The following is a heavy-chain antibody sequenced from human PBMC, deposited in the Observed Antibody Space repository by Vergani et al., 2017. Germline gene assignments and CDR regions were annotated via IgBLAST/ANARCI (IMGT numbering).Heavy chain of an antibody. Sequence: EVQLVQSGAEVKKPGESLKISCKGSGYSFTSYWIGWVRQMPGKGLEWMGIIYPGDSDTRYSPSFQGQVTISADKSISTAYLQWSSLNASDTAMYYCARHLHCSSTSCSGIYYMDVWGKGTTVTVSS. D-gene: IGHD2-2*01. V-gene: IGHV5-51*01. CDR2: IYPGDSDT. CDR1: GYSFTSYW. CDR3: ARHLHCSSTSCSGIYYMDV. J-gene: IGHJ6*03.